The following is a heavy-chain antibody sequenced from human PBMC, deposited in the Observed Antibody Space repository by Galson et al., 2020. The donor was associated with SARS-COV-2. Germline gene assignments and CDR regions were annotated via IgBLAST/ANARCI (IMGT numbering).Heavy chain of an antibody. CDR3: VFGVLSKNDY. CDR2: IRSKGKNYAT. CDR1: EFNLSGSA. Sequence: GGSLRLSCTASEFNLSGSAIHWIRQASGKGLEWVGRIRSKGKNYATAYAASVTGRFSIFRDDSKNTAYLQMTSQKTEDTAVYYCVFGVLSKNDYWGQGTLVTVSS. J-gene: IGHJ4*02. V-gene: IGHV3-73*01. D-gene: IGHD3-3*01.